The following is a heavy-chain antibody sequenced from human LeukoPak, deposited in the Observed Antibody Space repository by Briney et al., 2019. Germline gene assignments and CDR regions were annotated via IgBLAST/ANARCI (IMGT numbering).Heavy chain of an antibody. CDR2: ICPDGTVT. CDR1: GFTFSTYC. V-gene: IGHV3-74*01. Sequence: GGSLRLSCAASGFTFSTYCMHWVRQAPGKRQMWVSRICPDGTVTNYADSVKARFIISRDNARNTVYLQMNSLRVEDTAVYYCVRDFRSADYWGQGTLVTVSS. J-gene: IGHJ4*02. CDR3: VRDFRSADY.